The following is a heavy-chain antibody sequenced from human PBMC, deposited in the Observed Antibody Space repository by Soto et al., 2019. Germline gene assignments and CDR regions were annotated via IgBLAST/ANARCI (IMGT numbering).Heavy chain of an antibody. CDR2: IYYSGIT. J-gene: IGHJ4*02. D-gene: IGHD5-18*01. CDR3: AREYQRGYSYDWELDY. V-gene: IGHV4-30-4*01. CDR1: GGSISSGDYY. Sequence: NPSETLSLTCTVSGGSISSGDYYWSWIRQPPGKGLEWIGYIYYSGITYYNPSLKSRVTISVDTSKNQFSLKLSSVTAADTAVYYCAREYQRGYSYDWELDYWGQGTLVTVSS.